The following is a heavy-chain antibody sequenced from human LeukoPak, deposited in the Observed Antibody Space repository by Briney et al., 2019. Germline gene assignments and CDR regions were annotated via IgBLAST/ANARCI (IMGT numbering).Heavy chain of an antibody. CDR2: ISGSGDTT. CDR1: GFTFSTNA. Sequence: GGSLRLSCAASGFTFSTNAMSWVSQAPGKGLEWVSAISGSGDTTYYADSVKGRFTISRDNSKNTLYLQMNSLRAEDTAVYYCAKSLPLYCSSTSCPTYYYYGMDVWGQGTTVTVSS. J-gene: IGHJ6*02. CDR3: AKSLPLYCSSTSCPTYYYYGMDV. D-gene: IGHD2-2*01. V-gene: IGHV3-23*01.